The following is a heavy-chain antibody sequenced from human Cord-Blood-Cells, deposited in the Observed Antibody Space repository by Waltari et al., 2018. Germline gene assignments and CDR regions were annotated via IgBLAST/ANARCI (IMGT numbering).Heavy chain of an antibody. V-gene: IGHV3-30*04. D-gene: IGHD3-10*01. CDR2: ISYDGSNK. J-gene: IGHJ4*02. Sequence: QVQLVESGGGVVQPGRSLSLPCAAYGFTFSSSALPSVRQAPGKGLEWVAVISYDGSNKYYADSVKGRFTISRDNSKNTLYLQMNSLRAEDTAVYYCARDYYGSGSYFDYWGQGTLVTVSS. CDR1: GFTFSSSA. CDR3: ARDYYGSGSYFDY.